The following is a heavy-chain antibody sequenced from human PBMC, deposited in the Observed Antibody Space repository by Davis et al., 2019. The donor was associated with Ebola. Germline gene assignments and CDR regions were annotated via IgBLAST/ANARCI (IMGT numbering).Heavy chain of an antibody. CDR1: GGSFSGYY. CDR2: INHSGST. Sequence: GSLRLSCAVYGGSFSGYYWSWIRQPPGKGLEWIGEINHSGSTNYNPSLKSRVTISVETSKNQFSLKLSSVTAADTAVYYCARGTRGYSYGRYWYLDLWGRGTLVTVSS. CDR3: ARGTRGYSYGRYWYLDL. D-gene: IGHD5-18*01. J-gene: IGHJ2*01. V-gene: IGHV4-34*01.